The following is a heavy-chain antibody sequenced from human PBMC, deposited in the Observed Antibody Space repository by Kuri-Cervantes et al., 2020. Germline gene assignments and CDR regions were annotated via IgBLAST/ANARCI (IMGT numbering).Heavy chain of an antibody. D-gene: IGHD5-12*01. J-gene: IGHJ3*02. V-gene: IGHV3-23*01. CDR1: GFTFSSYA. CDR3: AKGRNSGYGFDAFDI. Sequence: GGSLRLSCAASGFTFSSYAMHWVRQAPGKGLEWVSAISNSGGSTYYADSVKGRFTISRDNSKNTLSLQMNSLRAEDTAVYYCAKGRNSGYGFDAFDIWGQGTMVTVSS. CDR2: ISNSGGST.